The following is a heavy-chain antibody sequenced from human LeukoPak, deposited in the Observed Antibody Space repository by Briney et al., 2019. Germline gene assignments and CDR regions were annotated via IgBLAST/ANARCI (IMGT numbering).Heavy chain of an antibody. CDR2: MNPNSGNT. Sequence: ASVKVSCKASGYTFTSYDINWVRQATGQGLEWMGWMNPNSGNTGYAQKFQGRVTITRNTSISTAYMELSSLRSEDTAVYYCAREGYSYGLRGLDVWGKGTTVTVSS. CDR1: GYTFTSYD. CDR3: AREGYSYGLRGLDV. V-gene: IGHV1-8*03. D-gene: IGHD5-18*01. J-gene: IGHJ6*04.